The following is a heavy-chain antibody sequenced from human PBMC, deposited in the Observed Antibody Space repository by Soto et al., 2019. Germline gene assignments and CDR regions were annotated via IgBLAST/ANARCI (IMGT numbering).Heavy chain of an antibody. V-gene: IGHV3-7*01. J-gene: IGHJ4*02. Sequence: EVQLVESGGGLVQPGGSLRLSCAASGFTFSTYYMTWVRQAPGRGLEWVANINEDGSVKNYVDSVKGRFTISRDNARNSLNLQMNSLRAEDTAVYYCARDIPKGACSLDYWGQGTLVTVSS. CDR1: GFTFSTYY. D-gene: IGHD1-26*01. CDR3: ARDIPKGACSLDY. CDR2: INEDGSVK.